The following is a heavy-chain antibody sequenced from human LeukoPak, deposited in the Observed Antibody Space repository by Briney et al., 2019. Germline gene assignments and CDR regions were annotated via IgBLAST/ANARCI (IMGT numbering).Heavy chain of an antibody. CDR1: GYTFTSYW. D-gene: IGHD6-13*01. J-gene: IGHJ4*02. CDR2: INPDGGST. V-gene: IGHV1-46*01. Sequence: RGASVKVSCTGSGYTFTSYWIQWVRQAPGQGLEWMGLINPDGGSTAYAHRFQGRVTMTRDTSTSTVYMGLSSLRSEDTAMYYCARAPRNSSTMLDYWGQGTLVTVSS. CDR3: ARAPRNSSTMLDY.